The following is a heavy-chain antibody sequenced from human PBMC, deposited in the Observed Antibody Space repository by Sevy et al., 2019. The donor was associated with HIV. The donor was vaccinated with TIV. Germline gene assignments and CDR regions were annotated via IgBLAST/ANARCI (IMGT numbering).Heavy chain of an antibody. CDR3: ASDDGNNYFHD. CDR2: IKQDAGQK. D-gene: IGHD1-1*01. J-gene: IGHJ4*02. V-gene: IGHV3-7*01. Sequence: GGSLRLSCAASGFTFSKYWMGWVRQAPGKGLEWVANIKQDAGQKYYVDSVKGRFTISRDNAKNSLYLQMNSLRAEDTAVYFCASDDGNNYFHDWGQGTLVTVSS. CDR1: GFTFSKYW.